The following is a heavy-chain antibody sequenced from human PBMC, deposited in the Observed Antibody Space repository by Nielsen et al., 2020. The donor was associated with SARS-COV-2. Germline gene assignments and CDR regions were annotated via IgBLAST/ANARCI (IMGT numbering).Heavy chain of an antibody. D-gene: IGHD2-15*01. Sequence: GESLKISCAVSGFTLSSYGMHWVRQAPGKGLEWVSIIWYDGRSKYYADSVKGRFTISRDSSKNTLFLQMNSLRAEDTAVYYCARDLRGFCGGGSCFFPSYWGQGTLLTVSS. V-gene: IGHV3-33*01. CDR1: GFTLSSYG. CDR2: IWYDGRSK. CDR3: ARDLRGFCGGGSCFFPSY. J-gene: IGHJ4*02.